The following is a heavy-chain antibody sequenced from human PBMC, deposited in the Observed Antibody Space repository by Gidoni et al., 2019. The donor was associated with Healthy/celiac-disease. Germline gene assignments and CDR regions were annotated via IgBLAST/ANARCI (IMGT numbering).Heavy chain of an antibody. D-gene: IGHD6-6*01. CDR1: GFTVSSNY. CDR3: ARVSGSSSAFDY. J-gene: IGHJ4*02. CDR2: IYSGGST. V-gene: IGHV3-53*04. Sequence: EVQLVESGGGLVQPGGSLRLSCAASGFTVSSNYMSWVRQAPGKGLEWVSVIYSGGSTYYADSVKGLFTISRHNSKNTLYLQMNSLRAEDTAVYYCARVSGSSSAFDYWGQGTLVTVSS.